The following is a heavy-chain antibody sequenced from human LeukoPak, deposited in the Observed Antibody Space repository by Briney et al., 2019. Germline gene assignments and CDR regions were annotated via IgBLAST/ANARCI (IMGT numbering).Heavy chain of an antibody. CDR3: ARRELEYYDFWSGSHFDY. V-gene: IGHV1-69*04. Sequence: SVKVSCKASGGTFSSYAISWVRQAPGQGLEWMGRIIPILGIANYAQKFQGRVTITADKSTSTAYMELSSLRSEDTAVYYCARRELEYYDFWSGSHFDYWGQGTLVTVSS. J-gene: IGHJ4*02. CDR1: GGTFSSYA. D-gene: IGHD3-3*01. CDR2: IIPILGIA.